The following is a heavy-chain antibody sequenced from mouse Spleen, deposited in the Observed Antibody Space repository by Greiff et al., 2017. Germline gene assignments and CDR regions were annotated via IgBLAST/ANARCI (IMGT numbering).Heavy chain of an antibody. CDR1: GYTFTSYW. Sequence: QVQLKQPGAELVKPGASVKLSCKASGYTFTSYWMHWVKQRPGQGLEWIGMIHPNSGSTNYNEKFKSKATLTVDKSSSTAYMQLSSLTSEDSAVYYCAREKIYYGKKGYYFDYWGQGTTLTVSS. CDR3: AREKIYYGKKGYYFDY. D-gene: IGHD2-1*01. CDR2: IHPNSGST. V-gene: IGHV1-64*01. J-gene: IGHJ2*01.